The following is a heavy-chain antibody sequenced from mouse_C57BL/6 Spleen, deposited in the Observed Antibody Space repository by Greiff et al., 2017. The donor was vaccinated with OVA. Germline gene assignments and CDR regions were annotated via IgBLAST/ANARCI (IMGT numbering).Heavy chain of an antibody. CDR1: GYSITSGYY. D-gene: IGHD3-1*01. J-gene: IGHJ2*01. V-gene: IGHV3-6*01. Sequence: EVQLVESGPGLVKPSQSLSLTCSVTGYSITSGYYWNWIRQFPGNKLEWMGYISYDGSNNYNPSLKNRISITRDTSKNQFFLKLNSVTTEDTATYYCARGELGDYWGQGTTLTVSS. CDR3: ARGELGDY. CDR2: ISYDGSN.